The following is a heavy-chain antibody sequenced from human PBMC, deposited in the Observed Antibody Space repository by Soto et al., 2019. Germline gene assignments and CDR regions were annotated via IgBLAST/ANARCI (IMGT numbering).Heavy chain of an antibody. J-gene: IGHJ2*01. CDR2: IYSGGST. CDR1: GGAISGRSNY. CDR3: ANFNWYFDL. Sequence: SETLSLTCAVSGGAISGRSNYWGWIRQPPGKGLEYIGSIYSGGSTYYNPSLKSRVTLSVDATQNQFSLRLTSVTAADTAVYYCANFNWYFDLWGRGTLVTVSS. V-gene: IGHV4-39*01.